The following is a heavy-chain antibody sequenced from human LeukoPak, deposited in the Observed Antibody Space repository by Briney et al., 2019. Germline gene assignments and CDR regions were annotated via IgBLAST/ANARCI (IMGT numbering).Heavy chain of an antibody. CDR1: GYTFTSYG. Sequence: GASVKVSCKASGYTFTSYGISWVRQAPRQGLEWMGWISAYNGNTNYAQKLQGRVTMTTDTSTSTAYMELRSLRSDDTAVYYCARVPLPWDLLWWFDPWGPGTLVTVSS. CDR3: ARVPLPWDLLWWFDP. D-gene: IGHD1-26*01. CDR2: ISAYNGNT. J-gene: IGHJ5*02. V-gene: IGHV1-18*01.